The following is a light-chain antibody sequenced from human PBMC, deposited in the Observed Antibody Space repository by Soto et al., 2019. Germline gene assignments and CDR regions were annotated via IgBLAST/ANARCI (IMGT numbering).Light chain of an antibody. Sequence: DIQLTQSPSFLSASVGDRVTNTCRASQGISSHLAWYQQEPGKAPKLLIYAASTLQSGVPSRFSGSGSGTGFTLTISSLQPEDFATFYCQHLNSYPAFGGGTKVEIK. CDR3: QHLNSYPA. V-gene: IGKV1-9*01. CDR2: AAS. J-gene: IGKJ4*01. CDR1: QGISSH.